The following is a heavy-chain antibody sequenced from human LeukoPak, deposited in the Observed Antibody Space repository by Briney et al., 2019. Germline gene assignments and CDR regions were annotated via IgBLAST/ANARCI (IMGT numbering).Heavy chain of an antibody. CDR1: GFKFDDYG. D-gene: IGHD1-1*01. Sequence: RSGGSLRLPCAPSGFKFDDYGMSWVRQAPGKGLEWVSGINWNGGSTGYADSVKGRFTISRDNAKNSLYLQMNSLRAEDTALYYCARGATGTTFDYWGQGTLVTVSS. CDR3: ARGATGTTFDY. J-gene: IGHJ4*02. V-gene: IGHV3-20*04. CDR2: INWNGGST.